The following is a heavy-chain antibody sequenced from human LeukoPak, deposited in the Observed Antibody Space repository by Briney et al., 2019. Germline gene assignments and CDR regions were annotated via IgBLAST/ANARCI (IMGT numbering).Heavy chain of an antibody. CDR3: ARALSGTYYSFDS. CDR1: GFTFSSYG. CDR2: ISFSGDTI. D-gene: IGHD1-26*01. J-gene: IGHJ4*02. V-gene: IGHV3-48*04. Sequence: GGSLRLSCAASGFTFSSYGMSWVRQAPGEGLEWVSYISFSGDTIYYADSVRGRFTISRDSAQNSLSLQMNSLRAEDTAVYYCARALSGTYYSFDSWGLGTLVTVSS.